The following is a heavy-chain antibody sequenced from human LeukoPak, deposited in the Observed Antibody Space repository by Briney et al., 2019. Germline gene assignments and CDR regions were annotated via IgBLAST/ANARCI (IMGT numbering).Heavy chain of an antibody. Sequence: GGSLRLSCAASGFTFSSYSMNWVRQAPGRGLEWVSYISSSSTIYYADSVKGRFTISRDNAKNSLYLQMNSLRAEDTAVYYCARDWPDSSGYYSQDWYFDLWGRGTLVTVSS. CDR3: ARDWPDSSGYYSQDWYFDL. J-gene: IGHJ2*01. CDR1: GFTFSSYS. CDR2: ISSSSTI. D-gene: IGHD3-22*01. V-gene: IGHV3-48*01.